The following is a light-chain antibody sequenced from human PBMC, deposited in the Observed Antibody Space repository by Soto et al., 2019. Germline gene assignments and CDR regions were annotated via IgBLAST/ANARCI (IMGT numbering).Light chain of an antibody. J-gene: IGLJ2*01. V-gene: IGLV2-14*01. Sequence: QSALTQPASVSGSPGQSITISCTGTSSDVGGYNYVSWYQQHPGKAPKLMIYEVSNRPSGVSNRFSGSKSGNTASLTISGLQAEDEDDYYCSSDTSSSTPHLVFGGGTKLTVL. CDR2: EVS. CDR3: SSDTSSSTPHLV. CDR1: SSDVGGYNY.